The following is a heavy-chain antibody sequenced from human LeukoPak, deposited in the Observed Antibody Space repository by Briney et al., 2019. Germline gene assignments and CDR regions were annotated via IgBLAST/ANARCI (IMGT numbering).Heavy chain of an antibody. CDR2: IYYSGST. CDR1: GGSISSSTYY. CDR3: ARPLSGSSSWHGDAFDI. D-gene: IGHD6-13*01. J-gene: IGHJ3*02. Sequence: SETLSLTCTVSGGSISSSTYYWGWIRQPPVKGLEWIGSIYYSGSTYYNASLKSRVTISADTSKNQFSLKLSSVTAADTAVYYCARPLSGSSSWHGDAFDIWGQGTMVTVSS. V-gene: IGHV4-39*01.